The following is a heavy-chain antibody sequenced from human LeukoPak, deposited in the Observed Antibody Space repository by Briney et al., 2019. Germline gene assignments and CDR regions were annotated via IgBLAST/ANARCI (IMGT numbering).Heavy chain of an antibody. J-gene: IGHJ4*02. CDR1: GGSISSSSYY. Sequence: PSETLSLTCTVSGGSISSSSYYWGWIRQPPGKGLEWIGSIYYSGSTYYIPSLKSRVTISVDMSKNQFSLKLTSVTAADTAVYYCARHLRAVAGGRYFDYWGQGTQVTVSS. V-gene: IGHV4-39*01. CDR3: ARHLRAVAGGRYFDY. D-gene: IGHD6-19*01. CDR2: IYYSGST.